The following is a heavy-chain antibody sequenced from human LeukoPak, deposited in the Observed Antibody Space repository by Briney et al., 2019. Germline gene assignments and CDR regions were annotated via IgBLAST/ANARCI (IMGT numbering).Heavy chain of an antibody. CDR2: IRYDGSNK. CDR1: GFTFSSYG. D-gene: IGHD6-13*01. CDR3: AKGSGYSNSPPYDY. Sequence: GGSLRLSCAASGFTFSSYGMHWVRQAPGKGLEWVAFIRYDGSNKYYADSVKGRFTISRDNSKNTLYLQMNSLRAEDTAVYYCAKGSGYSNSPPYDYWGQGTLVTVSS. J-gene: IGHJ4*02. V-gene: IGHV3-30*02.